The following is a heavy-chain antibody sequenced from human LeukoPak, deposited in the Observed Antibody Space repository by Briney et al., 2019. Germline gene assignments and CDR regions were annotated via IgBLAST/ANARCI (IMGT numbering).Heavy chain of an antibody. CDR2: LYSGGST. J-gene: IGHJ4*02. CDR1: GFTVSSNY. V-gene: IGHV3-66*01. D-gene: IGHD3-10*01. Sequence: GGFLRLSCAASGFTVSSNYMSWVRQAPGKGLEWVSVLYSGGSTYYADSVKGRFTISRDNSKNTLYLQMDSLRGEDTAVYYCAREAVTYGSGADPLDYWGQGTLVTVSS. CDR3: AREAVTYGSGADPLDY.